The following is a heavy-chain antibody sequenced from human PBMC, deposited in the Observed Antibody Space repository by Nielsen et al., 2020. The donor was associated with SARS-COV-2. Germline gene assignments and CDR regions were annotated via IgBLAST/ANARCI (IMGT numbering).Heavy chain of an antibody. Sequence: GESLKISCAASGFTFSTYAMHWVRQAPGRGLEWVAVISYDGSEKYFADSVKGRFTISRDNSKNTLYLHINSLRAEDTAVYYCARGNGWGSYFDYWGQGTLVTVSS. D-gene: IGHD7-27*01. V-gene: IGHV3-30-3*01. CDR3: ARGNGWGSYFDY. J-gene: IGHJ4*02. CDR2: ISYDGSEK. CDR1: GFTFSTYA.